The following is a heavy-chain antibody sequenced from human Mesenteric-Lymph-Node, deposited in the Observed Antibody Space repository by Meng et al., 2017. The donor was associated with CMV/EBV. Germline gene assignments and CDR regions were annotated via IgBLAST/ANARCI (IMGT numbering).Heavy chain of an antibody. CDR2: IRPYNGDS. CDR1: GYTFTSYA. J-gene: IGHJ4*02. Sequence: ASVKVSCKASGYTFTSYAISWVRQAAGHGLEWMGWIRPYNGDSNSAQRFQGRVTMTIDTSTNTAYMELRSLTSDDTAVYYCARGVMGAEDPFGYWGQGTLVTVSS. CDR3: ARGVMGAEDPFGY. D-gene: IGHD1-26*01. V-gene: IGHV1-18*01.